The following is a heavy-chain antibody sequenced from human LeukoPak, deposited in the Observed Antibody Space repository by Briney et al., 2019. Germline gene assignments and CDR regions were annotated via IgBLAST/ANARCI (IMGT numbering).Heavy chain of an antibody. J-gene: IGHJ3*02. D-gene: IGHD3-3*01. Sequence: ASVKVSCKASGYTFTSYGISWVRQAPGQGLEWMGWISAYNGNTNYAQKLQGRVTMTTDTSTSTAYMELRSLRSDDTAVYYCARGRGDYDFWSGDLGGAFDIWGQGTMVTVSS. CDR3: ARGRGDYDFWSGDLGGAFDI. V-gene: IGHV1-18*01. CDR1: GYTFTSYG. CDR2: ISAYNGNT.